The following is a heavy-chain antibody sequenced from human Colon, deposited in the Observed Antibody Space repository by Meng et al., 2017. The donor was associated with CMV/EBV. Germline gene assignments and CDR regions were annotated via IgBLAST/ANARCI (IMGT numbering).Heavy chain of an antibody. V-gene: IGHV1-2*06. CDR1: GFTFSAYY. CDR3: ARELESGGLDY. J-gene: IGHJ4*02. Sequence: SCKASGFTFSAYYIHWVRQAPGQGLEWVGRINPISGDTTYAQKFKGRVTLTRDTSISTDYMEVGRLTSDDTAVYFCARELESGGLDYWGQGTLVTVSS. CDR2: INPISGDT. D-gene: IGHD3-3*01.